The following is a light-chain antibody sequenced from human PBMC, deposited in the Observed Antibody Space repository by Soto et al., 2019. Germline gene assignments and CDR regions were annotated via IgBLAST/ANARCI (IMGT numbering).Light chain of an antibody. CDR2: DVN. V-gene: IGLV2-14*03. CDR3: SSYTRRSTVV. J-gene: IGLJ2*01. CDR1: SSDVGAYKY. Sequence: QSALSQPASVSGSPGQSITISCTGTSSDVGAYKYVSWYQQHPGKAPKLIIYDVNDRPSGVSNRFSGSKSGNTASLTISGLHAEDEADYYCSSYTRRSTVVFGGGTQLTVL.